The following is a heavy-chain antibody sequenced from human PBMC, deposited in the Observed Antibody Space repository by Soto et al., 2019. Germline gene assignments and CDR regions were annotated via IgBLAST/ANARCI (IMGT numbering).Heavy chain of an antibody. V-gene: IGHV1-46*03. CDR1: GYTLTDLS. Sequence: ASVKVSCKVSGYTLTDLSMHWVRQAPGQGLEWMGIINPSGGSTSYAQKFQGRVTMTRDTSTSTVYMELSSLRSEDTAVYYCARVQKDMYYYDSSGYYPFDYWGQGTLVTVSS. J-gene: IGHJ4*02. CDR3: ARVQKDMYYYDSSGYYPFDY. D-gene: IGHD3-22*01. CDR2: INPSGGST.